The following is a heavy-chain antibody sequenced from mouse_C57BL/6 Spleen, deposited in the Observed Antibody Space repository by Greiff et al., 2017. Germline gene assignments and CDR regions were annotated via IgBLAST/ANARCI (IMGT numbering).Heavy chain of an antibody. CDR2: ISYDGSN. CDR1: GYSITSGYY. Sequence: EVQLVESGPGLVKPSQSLSLTCSVTGYSITSGYYWNWIRQFPGNKLEWMGYISYDGSNNYNPSLKNRISITRDTSKNQFFLKLNSVTTEDTATYYCARDLLFLYAMDYWGQGTSVTVSS. J-gene: IGHJ4*01. D-gene: IGHD1-1*01. CDR3: ARDLLFLYAMDY. V-gene: IGHV3-6*01.